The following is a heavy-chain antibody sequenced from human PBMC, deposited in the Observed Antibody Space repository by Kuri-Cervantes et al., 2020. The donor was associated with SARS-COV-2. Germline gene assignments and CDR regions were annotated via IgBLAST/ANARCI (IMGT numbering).Heavy chain of an antibody. CDR1: GFSFSNYG. CDR3: AKSSGIFMIYATSAAFDH. CDR2: ISYEGSNK. J-gene: IGHJ4*02. V-gene: IGHV3-30*18. D-gene: IGHD2-8*01. Sequence: GESLKISCAASGFSFSNYGMHWGRQAPGKGLEWVASISYEGSNKHYADSVKDRFTISRDYSRDTLYLQINSLRAEDTAVYYCAKSSGIFMIYATSAAFDHWGQGTLVTVSS.